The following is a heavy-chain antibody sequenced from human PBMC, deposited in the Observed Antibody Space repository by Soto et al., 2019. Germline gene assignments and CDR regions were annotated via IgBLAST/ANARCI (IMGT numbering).Heavy chain of an antibody. CDR2: ISSSSSTI. Sequence: GGSLRLSCAASGFTFSSYSMNWVRQAPGKGLEWVSYISSSSSTIYYTDSVKGRFTISRDNAKNSLYLQMNSLRDEDTAVYYCARDIVGATQSRNDPFDYWGQGTLVTVSS. D-gene: IGHD1-26*01. CDR3: ARDIVGATQSRNDPFDY. J-gene: IGHJ4*02. V-gene: IGHV3-48*02. CDR1: GFTFSSYS.